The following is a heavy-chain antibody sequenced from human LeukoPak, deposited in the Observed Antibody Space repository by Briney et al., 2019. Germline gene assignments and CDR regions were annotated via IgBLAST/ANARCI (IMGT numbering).Heavy chain of an antibody. V-gene: IGHV1-2*02. D-gene: IGHD3-3*01. J-gene: IGHJ3*02. CDR3: ASRGSYYDFWSGYRWNAFDI. CDR2: INPNSGGT. Sequence: ASVKVSCKASGYTFTGYYMHWVRQAPGQGLEWMGWINPNSGGTNYAQKFQGRVTMTRDTSISTAYMELSRLRSDDTAVYYCASRGSYYDFWSGYRWNAFDIWGQGTMVTVSS. CDR1: GYTFTGYY.